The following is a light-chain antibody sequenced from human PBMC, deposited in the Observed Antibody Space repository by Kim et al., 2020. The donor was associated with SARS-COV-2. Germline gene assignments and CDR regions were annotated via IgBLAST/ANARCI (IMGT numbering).Light chain of an antibody. V-gene: IGLV3-9*01. CDR2: GDN. Sequence: SVALGQTAKITCGGDNIGRRNVHWYQQKPGQAPVLVIYGDNNRPSGIPERFSGSNSGNTATLTISRAQAGDEADYYCQVWDSSPVFGGGTQLTVL. CDR1: NIGRRN. CDR3: QVWDSSPV. J-gene: IGLJ3*02.